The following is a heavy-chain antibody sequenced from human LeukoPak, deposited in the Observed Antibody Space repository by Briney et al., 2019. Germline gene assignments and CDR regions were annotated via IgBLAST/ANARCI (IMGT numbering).Heavy chain of an antibody. CDR2: ISSSSSYI. V-gene: IGHV3-21*01. J-gene: IGHJ4*02. CDR1: GFTFSSYS. CDR3: ARAYGSGGYYNY. D-gene: IGHD3-10*01. Sequence: GGSLRLSCAASGFTFSSYSMNWVRQAPGKGLEWVSSISSSSSYIYYADSVKGRFTISRDNAKNSLYLQMNSLRAEDTAVYYCARAYGSGGYYNYWGQGTLVTVSS.